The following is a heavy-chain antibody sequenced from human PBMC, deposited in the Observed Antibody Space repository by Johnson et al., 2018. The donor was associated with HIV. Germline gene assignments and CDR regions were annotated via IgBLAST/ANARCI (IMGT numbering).Heavy chain of an antibody. CDR1: GFTFSNYA. CDR2: ISYDGSNK. J-gene: IGHJ3*02. V-gene: IGHV3-30*04. Sequence: QVRLVESGGGVVQPGRSLRLSCAASGFTFSNYAMSWVRQAPGKGLEWVTVISYDGSNKYYADSVKGRFTISRDNSKNTLYLQVNSLSDEDTAVYYCAREKPGTPRDAFDIWGQGTMVTVSS. CDR3: AREKPGTPRDAFDI.